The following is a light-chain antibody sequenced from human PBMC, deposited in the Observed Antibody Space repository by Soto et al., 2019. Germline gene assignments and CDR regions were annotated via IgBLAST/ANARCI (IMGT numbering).Light chain of an antibody. Sequence: EIVLTQSPGTLSLSPGERATLSCRASQSVSSSYLAWYQQKPGQAPRLLIYGASSRATGIPDRFSGSGCGTDFTLTISRLEPEDFAVYYCQQDGSSPQYTFGQGTMLEIK. J-gene: IGKJ2*01. CDR2: GAS. V-gene: IGKV3-20*01. CDR1: QSVSSSY. CDR3: QQDGSSPQYT.